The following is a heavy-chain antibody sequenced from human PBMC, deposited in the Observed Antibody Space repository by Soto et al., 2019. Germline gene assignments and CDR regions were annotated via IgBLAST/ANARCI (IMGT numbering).Heavy chain of an antibody. V-gene: IGHV5-10-1*01. CDR3: ATSTLFGVVDTFNV. Sequence: PGESLKISCEASGYRFTSHWIMWVRQMPGKGLEWVGKIDPTDSEARYSPSFQGHVRFSVDTSNNTAFLQWNGLKASDTAIYYCATSTLFGVVDTFNVCGQGTMVT. J-gene: IGHJ3*01. D-gene: IGHD3-3*01. CDR2: IDPTDSEA. CDR1: GYRFTSHW.